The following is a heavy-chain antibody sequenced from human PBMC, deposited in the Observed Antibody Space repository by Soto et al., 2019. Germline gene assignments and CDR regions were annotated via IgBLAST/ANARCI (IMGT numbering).Heavy chain of an antibody. CDR1: GYTLTELS. CDR3: ATSVLGVDENYYYYYGMDV. CDR2: FDPEDGET. Sequence: AXVKVSCKVSGYTLTELSMHWVRQAPGKCLEWMGGFDPEDGETIYAQKFQGRVTMTEDTSTDTAYMELSSLRSEDTAVYYCATSVLGVDENYYYYYGMDVWGQGTTVTVSS. V-gene: IGHV1-24*01. J-gene: IGHJ6*02. D-gene: IGHD2-8*01.